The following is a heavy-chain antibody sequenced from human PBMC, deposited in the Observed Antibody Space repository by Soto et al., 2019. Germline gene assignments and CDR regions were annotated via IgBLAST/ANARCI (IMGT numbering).Heavy chain of an antibody. V-gene: IGHV1-69*02. Sequence: ASVKVSCKASGGTFSSYTISWVRQAPGQGLEWMGRIIPILGIANYAQKLQGRVTITADKSTSTAYMELSSLRSEDTAVYYCASAWSTTPRIAPDYWGQGTLVTVSS. CDR2: IIPILGIA. J-gene: IGHJ4*02. CDR3: ASAWSTTPRIAPDY. CDR1: GGTFSSYT. D-gene: IGHD6-13*01.